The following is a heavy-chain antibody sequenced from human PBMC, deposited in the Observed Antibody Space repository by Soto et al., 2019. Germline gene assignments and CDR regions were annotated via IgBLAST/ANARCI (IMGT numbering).Heavy chain of an antibody. CDR3: VRSGDYQSVLRVNWFDP. CDR1: GFTFSSYS. CDR2: ITSSSRYI. D-gene: IGHD4-17*01. Sequence: EVQLVESGGGLVKPGGSLRLSCAASGFTFSSYSMNWVRQAPGKGLEWVSSITSSSRYIYYADSVKGRFTISRDNAKNSLYLQVNSLRAEDTAVYYCVRSGDYQSVLRVNWFDPWGQGTLVTVSS. V-gene: IGHV3-21*01. J-gene: IGHJ5*02.